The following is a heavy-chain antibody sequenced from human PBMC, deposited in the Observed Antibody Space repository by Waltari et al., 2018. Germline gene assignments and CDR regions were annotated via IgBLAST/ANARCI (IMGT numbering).Heavy chain of an antibody. V-gene: IGHV7-4-1*02. D-gene: IGHD2-2*02. J-gene: IGHJ2*01. Sequence: QVQLVQSGSELKKPGASVKVSCKASGYTFTSYAMNWVRQAPGPGLEWMGWINTNTGNPTYAQGFTGRFGFYLDTSVSTAYLQISSLKAEDTAVYYCARRYCSSTSCYTSRNWYFDLWGRGTLVTVSS. CDR2: INTNTGNP. CDR1: GYTFTSYA. CDR3: ARRYCSSTSCYTSRNWYFDL.